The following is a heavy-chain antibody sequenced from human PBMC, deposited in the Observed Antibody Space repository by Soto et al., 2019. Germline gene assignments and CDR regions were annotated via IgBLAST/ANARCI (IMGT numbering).Heavy chain of an antibody. CDR2: IYYSGST. Sequence: LSLTCTVSGGSISSGDYYWSWIRQPPGKGLEWIGYIYYSGSTYYNPSLKSRVTISVDTSKNQFSLKLSSVTAADTAVYYCATIPATTILTDYWGQGTLVTVSS. CDR1: GGSISSGDYY. V-gene: IGHV4-30-4*01. J-gene: IGHJ4*02. D-gene: IGHD2-2*02. CDR3: ATIPATTILTDY.